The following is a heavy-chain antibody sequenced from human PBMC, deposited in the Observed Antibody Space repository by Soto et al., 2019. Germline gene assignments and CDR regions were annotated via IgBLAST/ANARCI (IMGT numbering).Heavy chain of an antibody. Sequence: PSETLSLTCSVSGGTIISYYWSWIRQPPGKGLEWIGYIYSRGTTSYNPSLKSRATILVDTSKNQFSLRLTSVTATDTAVYYCATGRISRGLDVWGQGTTVTVSS. CDR2: IYSRGTT. CDR1: GGTIISYY. CDR3: ATGRISRGLDV. V-gene: IGHV4-59*12. J-gene: IGHJ6*02.